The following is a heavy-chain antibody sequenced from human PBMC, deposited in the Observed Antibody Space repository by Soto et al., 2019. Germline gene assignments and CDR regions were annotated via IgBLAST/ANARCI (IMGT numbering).Heavy chain of an antibody. V-gene: IGHV4-39*01. Sequence: SETLSLTCTVAGGSISTTGYYWGWIRQPPGKGLEWIGSIYYSGSTYYNPSLKSRVTISVDTSKNQFSLKLTSVTAADTAVYYCARTYNNYFDPWGQGTLVTVSS. CDR3: ARTYNNYFDP. CDR2: IYYSGST. D-gene: IGHD2-21*01. CDR1: GGSISTTGYY. J-gene: IGHJ5*02.